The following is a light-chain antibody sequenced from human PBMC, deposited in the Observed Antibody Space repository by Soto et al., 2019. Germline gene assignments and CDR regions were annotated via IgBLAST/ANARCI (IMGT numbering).Light chain of an antibody. CDR1: PSISSW. Sequence: DIQMTQSPSTLSASVGDRVTITCRASPSISSWLAWYQQKPGKAPKLLIDDASSLESGVPSRFSGSGSGTEFTRTISSLQPDDFATYYCQLYNSYWTFGQGTKVEIK. CDR3: QLYNSYWT. V-gene: IGKV1-5*01. CDR2: DAS. J-gene: IGKJ1*01.